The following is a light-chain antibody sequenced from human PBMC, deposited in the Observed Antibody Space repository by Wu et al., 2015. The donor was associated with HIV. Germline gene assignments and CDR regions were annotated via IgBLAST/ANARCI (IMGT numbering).Light chain of an antibody. V-gene: IGKV1-39*01. CDR2: GAS. CDR1: QSITTK. CDR3: QQRLNWPLT. J-gene: IGKJ5*01. Sequence: DIQMTQSPSSLSASVGDRVTITCRASQSITTKLNWYQQKPGKAPNVLIYGASSLQSGVPSRFSGSGSGTDFILTISSLEPEDFATYSCQQRLNWPLTFGQGTRLEIK.